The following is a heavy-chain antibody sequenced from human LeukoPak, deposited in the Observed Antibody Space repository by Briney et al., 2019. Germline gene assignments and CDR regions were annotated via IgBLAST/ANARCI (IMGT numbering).Heavy chain of an antibody. CDR1: GYTFTSYG. CDR3: ARDEDIVVVPAARRGWFDP. D-gene: IGHD2-2*01. CDR2: ISAYNGNT. J-gene: IGHJ5*02. V-gene: IGHV1-18*01. Sequence: ASVTVSCKASGYTFTSYGISWVRQAPGQGLEWMGWISAYNGNTNYAQKLQGRVTMTTDTSTSTAYMELRRLRSDDTAVYYCARDEDIVVVPAARRGWFDPWGQGTLVTVSS.